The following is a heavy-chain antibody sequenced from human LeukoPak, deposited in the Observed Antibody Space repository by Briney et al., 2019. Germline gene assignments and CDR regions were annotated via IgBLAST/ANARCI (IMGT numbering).Heavy chain of an antibody. J-gene: IGHJ6*04. Sequence: ASVTVSCKASGYTFTNYYIHWVRQAPGQGLEWMGVINPSGGSTTYAQKFQGRVTMTRDTSTSTLYMELRSLRSEDTAVYYCARDPRSTVTKSFHYYYGLDVWGTGTTVTVSS. V-gene: IGHV1-46*01. CDR3: ARDPRSTVTKSFHYYYGLDV. CDR1: GYTFTNYY. CDR2: INPSGGST. D-gene: IGHD4-17*01.